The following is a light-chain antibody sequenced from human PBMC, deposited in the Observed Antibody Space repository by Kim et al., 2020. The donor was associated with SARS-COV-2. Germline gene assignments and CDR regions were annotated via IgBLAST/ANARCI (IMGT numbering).Light chain of an antibody. CDR3: SSYTSTTTLV. CDR1: SSDLGDYNS. Sequence: DSITIYCTGTSSDLGDYNSVSWYQQHPGKAPDLMIYDVSEWPSGVSNRFSGSKSGNTASLTISGLQAEDEADYYCSSYTSTTTLVFGGGTRLTVL. V-gene: IGLV2-14*03. CDR2: DVS. J-gene: IGLJ2*01.